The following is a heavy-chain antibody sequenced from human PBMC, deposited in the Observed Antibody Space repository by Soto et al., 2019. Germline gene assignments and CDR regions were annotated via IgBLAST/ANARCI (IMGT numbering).Heavy chain of an antibody. Sequence: VQLVESGGGVVQPGGSLRLSCAASGFIFSTYGMHWVCQVPGKGLEWVAHISYDGSNEHYADSVKGRFTVSRDNAKNTLSLQLTSLRSEDTAVYYCTKEYIVGTTWGYFESWGQGTLVTVSS. CDR2: ISYDGSNE. CDR1: GFIFSTYG. D-gene: IGHD1-26*01. V-gene: IGHV3-30*18. J-gene: IGHJ4*02. CDR3: TKEYIVGTTWGYFES.